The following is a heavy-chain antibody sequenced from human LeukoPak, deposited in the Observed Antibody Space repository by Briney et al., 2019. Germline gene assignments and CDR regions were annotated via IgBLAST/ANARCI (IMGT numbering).Heavy chain of an antibody. CDR2: ISSSSSTI. V-gene: IGHV3-48*01. D-gene: IGHD7-27*01. Sequence: GGSLRLSCAASGFTFSSYGMNWVRQAPGKGLEWVSYISSSSSTIYYADSVKGRFTISRDNAKNSLYLQMNSLRAEDTALCYCAKDQTGGSYWYFDLWGRGTLVTVSS. J-gene: IGHJ2*01. CDR1: GFTFSSYG. CDR3: AKDQTGGSYWYFDL.